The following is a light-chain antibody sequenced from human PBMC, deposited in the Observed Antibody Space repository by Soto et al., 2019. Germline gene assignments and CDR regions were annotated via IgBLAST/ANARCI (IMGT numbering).Light chain of an antibody. CDR2: DAS. V-gene: IGKV1-5*01. CDR1: QGISNW. Sequence: DIQMTQSPSTLSASVGDRVTITCRASQGISNWLAWYQQRPGKAPKLLIYDASNLESGVPSRFRGSGSGTEFTLTVSSLQPDDFATYYCQQYDTYPLTFGGGTKVEI. CDR3: QQYDTYPLT. J-gene: IGKJ4*01.